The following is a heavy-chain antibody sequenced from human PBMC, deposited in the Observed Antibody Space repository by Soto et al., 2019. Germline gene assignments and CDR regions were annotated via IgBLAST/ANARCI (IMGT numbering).Heavy chain of an antibody. CDR3: ARDRRSIFGVVTTRNFDY. V-gene: IGHV1-18*01. CDR2: ISAYNGNT. CDR1: GYTFTSYG. J-gene: IGHJ4*02. D-gene: IGHD3-3*01. Sequence: ASVKVSCKASGYTFTSYGISCVRQAPEQGLEWMGWISAYNGNTNYAQKLQGRVTMTTDTSTSTAYMELRSLRSDDTAVYYCARDRRSIFGVVTTRNFDYWGQGTLVTVSS.